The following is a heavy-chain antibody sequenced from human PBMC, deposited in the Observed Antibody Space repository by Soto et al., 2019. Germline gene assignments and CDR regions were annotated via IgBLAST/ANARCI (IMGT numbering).Heavy chain of an antibody. CDR3: ARDEASCCYS. D-gene: IGHD2-2*01. V-gene: IGHV3-21*01. Sequence: GGSLRLSCAASGFTFTNAWINWVRQAPGKGLEWVSSISSSSSYIYYADSVKGRFTISRDNAKNSLYLQMSSLRAEDTAVYYCARDEASCCYSWGQGTLVTVSS. J-gene: IGHJ4*02. CDR1: GFTFTNAW. CDR2: ISSSSSYI.